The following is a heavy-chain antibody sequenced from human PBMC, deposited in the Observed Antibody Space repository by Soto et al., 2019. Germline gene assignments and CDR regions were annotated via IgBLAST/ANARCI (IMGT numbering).Heavy chain of an antibody. CDR2: ISGSGGST. V-gene: IGHV3-23*01. CDR3: VRPGDCTSTSCFGGFDY. CDR1: GFTFSSYA. J-gene: IGHJ4*02. D-gene: IGHD2-2*01. Sequence: EVQLLESGGGLVQPGGSLRLSCAASGFTFSSYAMSWVRQAPGKGLEWVSAISGSGGSTYYADSVKGRFTISRDNSKNTLYLQMSSLRAEDTAVFYCVRPGDCTSTSCFGGFDYWGQGTLVTVSS.